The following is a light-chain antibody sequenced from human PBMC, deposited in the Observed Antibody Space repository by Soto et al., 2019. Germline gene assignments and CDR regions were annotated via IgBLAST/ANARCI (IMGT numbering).Light chain of an antibody. CDR2: AAS. J-gene: IGKJ3*01. V-gene: IGKV1-39*01. Sequence: DIQMTHSPSSLSGSLGDGVTIACRASQSISSYLNWYQQKPGKAPKLLIYAASSLQSGVPSRFSGSGSGTDFTLTISSLQPEDFATYYCQQSYSTPFTFGPGTKVDIK. CDR3: QQSYSTPFT. CDR1: QSISSY.